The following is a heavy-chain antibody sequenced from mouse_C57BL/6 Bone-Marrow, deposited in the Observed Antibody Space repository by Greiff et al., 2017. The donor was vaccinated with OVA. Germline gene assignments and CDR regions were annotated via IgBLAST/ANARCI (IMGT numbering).Heavy chain of an antibody. CDR2: IDPSDSYT. Sequence: QSCQASGYTFPSYWMQWVNQRPGQGLEWIGEIDPSDSYTNYNQKFKGKATLTVDTSSSTAYMQLNSLTSEDSAVYYCASAVFAYWGQGTLVTVSA. CDR1: GYTFPSYW. V-gene: IGHV1-50*01. CDR3: ASAVFAY. J-gene: IGHJ3*01.